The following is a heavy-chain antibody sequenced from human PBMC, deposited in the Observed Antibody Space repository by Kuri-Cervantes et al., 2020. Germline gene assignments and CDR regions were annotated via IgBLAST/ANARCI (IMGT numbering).Heavy chain of an antibody. CDR3: AKGSSGSYWTVDS. CDR2: ISGSGGST. J-gene: IGHJ4*02. D-gene: IGHD1-26*01. Sequence: GGSLRLSCAASGFTFSSYAMIWVRQAPGKGLEWVSAISGSGGSTYYADSVRGRFTISRDNSKGTFYLQMNNLRGEDTTVYYCAKGSSGSYWTVDSWGQGTLVTVSS. CDR1: GFTFSSYA. V-gene: IGHV3-23*01.